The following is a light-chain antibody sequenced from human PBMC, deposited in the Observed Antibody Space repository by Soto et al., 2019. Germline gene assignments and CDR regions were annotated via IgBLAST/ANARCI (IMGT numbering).Light chain of an antibody. CDR2: LGS. Sequence: EIVLTQSPLSLPVTPGEPASISCRSSQNLLHSNGYNYLNWYLQKPGQSPQLLIYLGSNRASGVPDRFSVSGSGTDFTLTINRVEAEDVGLYFCAQGLGTPFTVGGGTKVDSK. V-gene: IGKV2-28*01. CDR3: AQGLGTPFT. J-gene: IGKJ4*01. CDR1: QNLLHSNGYNY.